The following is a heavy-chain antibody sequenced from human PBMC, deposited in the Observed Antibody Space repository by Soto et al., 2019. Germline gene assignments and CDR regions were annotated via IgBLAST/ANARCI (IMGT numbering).Heavy chain of an antibody. J-gene: IGHJ6*02. CDR2: ILYDGSNK. V-gene: IGHV3-30*18. Sequence: GGSLRLSCAASGFTFSNYGMHWVRQTPGKGLEWVALILYDGSNKYYGDSVKGRFTISRDNPKNTLYLQVSSLRAEDTAVYYCAKSRDAYNFYFYYGMDVWGQGTTVTVSS. D-gene: IGHD2-2*01. CDR3: AKSRDAYNFYFYYGMDV. CDR1: GFTFSNYG.